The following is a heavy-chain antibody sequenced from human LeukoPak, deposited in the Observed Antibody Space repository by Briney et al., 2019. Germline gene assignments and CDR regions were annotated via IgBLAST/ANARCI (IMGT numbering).Heavy chain of an antibody. Sequence: ASVKVSCKASGYTFTGYYIHWVRQAPGQGLEWMGWINPNNGGTNYAQKFQGRDTMTRHTSISTAYMELNKLTSYDTAVYYCARDKYTGYETFDYWGQGTPVTGSS. CDR1: GYTFTGYY. CDR2: INPNNGGT. CDR3: ARDKYTGYETFDY. V-gene: IGHV1-2*02. D-gene: IGHD5-12*01. J-gene: IGHJ4*02.